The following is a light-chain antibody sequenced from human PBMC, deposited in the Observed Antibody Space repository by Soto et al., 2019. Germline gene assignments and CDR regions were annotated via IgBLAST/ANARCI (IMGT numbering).Light chain of an antibody. Sequence: DIQMTQSPSSLSASVGDRVTITCRTSQSISSYLNWYQQKPGKAPKLLIYAASSLQSGVPSRVSGSGTGTDFTFTIRILQPENFETYYCQQSYRTPFTFGPGDKVAIK. CDR3: QQSYRTPFT. CDR1: QSISSY. CDR2: AAS. J-gene: IGKJ3*01. V-gene: IGKV1-39*01.